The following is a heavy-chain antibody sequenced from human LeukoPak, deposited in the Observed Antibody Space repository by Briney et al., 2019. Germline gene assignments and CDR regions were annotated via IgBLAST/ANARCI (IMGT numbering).Heavy chain of an antibody. V-gene: IGHV3-48*01. CDR1: GFTFSSYT. D-gene: IGHD6-13*01. J-gene: IGHJ4*02. CDR2: ISSSSSTI. Sequence: PGGSLRLSCAASGFTFSSYTMNWVRQAPGKGLEWVSSISSSSSTIYYADSVKGRFTISRDNAKNSLYLQMNSLRAEDTAVYYCARGTIAAYFDYWGQGTLVTVSS. CDR3: ARGTIAAYFDY.